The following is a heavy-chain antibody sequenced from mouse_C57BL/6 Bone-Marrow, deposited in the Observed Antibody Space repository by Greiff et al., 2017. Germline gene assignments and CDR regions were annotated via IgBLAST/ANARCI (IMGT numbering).Heavy chain of an antibody. Sequence: VQLQQSGPGLVQPSQSLSITCTVSGFSLTSYGVHWVRQSPGKGLEWLGVIWSGGSTDYNAAFISRLSISKDNSRSQVLFKMNMLQADDTAIYYCARKVYYGNYCCAMDYWGQGTSVTVSS. D-gene: IGHD2-1*01. CDR2: IWSGGST. V-gene: IGHV2-2*01. CDR1: GFSLTSYG. CDR3: ARKVYYGNYCCAMDY. J-gene: IGHJ4*01.